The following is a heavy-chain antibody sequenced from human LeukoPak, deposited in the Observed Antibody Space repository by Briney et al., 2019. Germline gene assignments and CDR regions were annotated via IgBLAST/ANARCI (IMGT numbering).Heavy chain of an antibody. CDR2: MSPNSGNT. J-gene: IGHJ4*02. CDR3: AREQGSPSGDDY. D-gene: IGHD6-25*01. CDR1: GYTFTSYD. V-gene: IGHV1-8*01. Sequence: GASVKVSCKASGYTFTSYDINWVRQATGQGLEWMGWMSPNSGNTGYAQKFQGRVTMTRNTSISTAYMELSSLRSEDTAVYYCAREQGSPSGDDYWGQGTLVTVSS.